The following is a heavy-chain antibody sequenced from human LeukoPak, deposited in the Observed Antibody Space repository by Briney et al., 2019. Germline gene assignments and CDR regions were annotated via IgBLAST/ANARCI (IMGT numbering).Heavy chain of an antibody. CDR3: ARGYGSAMVVGY. CDR2: ISYDGSTK. CDR1: GFTFSSYA. Sequence: TGGSLRHSCAASGFTFSSYAMHWVRQAPGKGLEWVADISYDGSTKYYSDSVKGRFTISRDNSKNTLYLQMNSLRAEDTAVYYCARGYGSAMVVGYWGQGTLVTVSS. J-gene: IGHJ4*02. D-gene: IGHD5-18*01. V-gene: IGHV3-30-3*01.